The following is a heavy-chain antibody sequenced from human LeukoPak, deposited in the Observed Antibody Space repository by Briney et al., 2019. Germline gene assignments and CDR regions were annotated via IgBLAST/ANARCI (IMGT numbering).Heavy chain of an antibody. CDR3: ANMPSGPHGDCDN. D-gene: IGHD3-3*01. CDR2: IYSGGST. CDR1: GLTLSSCG. Sequence: GSLHLSCAASGLTLSSCGMNWVRQAPGEGLEWVSVIYSGGSTYYADSVKGRFTISRDNSKNTLYLQMNSLRAEDTAVYYCANMPSGPHGDCDNWGEGSLVTVSS. V-gene: IGHV3-66*01. J-gene: IGHJ4*02.